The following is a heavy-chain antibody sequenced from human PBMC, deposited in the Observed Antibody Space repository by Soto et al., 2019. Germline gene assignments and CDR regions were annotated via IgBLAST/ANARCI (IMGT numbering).Heavy chain of an antibody. D-gene: IGHD1-26*01. Sequence: GSGPTLVNPTQTLTLTCTFSGFSLSASRMRVSWIRQPPGKAPEWLARIDWDGDEYYSPSLRTRLTISKDTSKNQVLLKMTNVDRDDTXTYYCARMGVGFNWFDPWGQGTLVTVSS. CDR2: IDWDGDE. CDR1: GFSLSASRMR. V-gene: IGHV2-70*04. CDR3: ARMGVGFNWFDP. J-gene: IGHJ5*02.